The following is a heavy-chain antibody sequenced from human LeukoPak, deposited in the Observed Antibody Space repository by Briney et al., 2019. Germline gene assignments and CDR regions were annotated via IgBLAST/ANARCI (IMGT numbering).Heavy chain of an antibody. CDR3: AKDRYLGFCASGSCYTFDY. D-gene: IGHD2-8*01. CDR1: GFSFSSYA. J-gene: IGHJ4*02. V-gene: IGHV3-23*01. CDR2: ISGSGDST. Sequence: GGSLRLSCAASGFSFSSYAMSWVRQAPGKGLQWVSAISGSGDSTYYADSVKGRFTISRDNSRNTLYLQMNSLRAEDTAVYFCAKDRYLGFCASGSCYTFDYWGQGTLVTVSS.